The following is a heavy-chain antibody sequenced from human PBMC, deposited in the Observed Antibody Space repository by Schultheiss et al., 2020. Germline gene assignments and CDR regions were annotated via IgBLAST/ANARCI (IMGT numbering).Heavy chain of an antibody. J-gene: IGHJ6*03. V-gene: IGHV3-23*03. CDR3: ARGDYDFWSGIGYGYYYMDV. Sequence: GGSLRLSCAASGFTFSSYAMSWVRQAPGKGLEWVSVIYSGGTTYYVDAVKGRFTISRDNAKNSLYLQMNSLRDEDTAVYYCARGDYDFWSGIGYGYYYMDVWGKGTTVTVSS. D-gene: IGHD3-3*01. CDR2: IYSGGTT. CDR1: GFTFSSYA.